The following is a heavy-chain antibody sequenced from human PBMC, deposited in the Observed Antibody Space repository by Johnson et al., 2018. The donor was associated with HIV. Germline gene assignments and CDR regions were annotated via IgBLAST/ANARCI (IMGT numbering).Heavy chain of an antibody. CDR1: GFSFSDYY. Sequence: QVQLVESGGGLVKPGGSLRLSCAASGFSFSDYYMTWIRQAPGKGLEWVSYISSSGASIYYADSVKGRFTISRDNAKDSLYLQMNSLRAEDTAVYYCARVITIFRVAPRYAFDIWGRGTMVTVSS. CDR3: ARVITIFRVAPRYAFDI. V-gene: IGHV3-11*04. CDR2: ISSSGASI. J-gene: IGHJ3*02. D-gene: IGHD3-3*01.